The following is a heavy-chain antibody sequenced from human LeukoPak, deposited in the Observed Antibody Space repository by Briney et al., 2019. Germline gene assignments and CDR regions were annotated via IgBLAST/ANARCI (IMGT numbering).Heavy chain of an antibody. D-gene: IGHD3-10*01. Sequence: PSETLSLTCTVSGGSISSYYWSWIRQPPGKGLEWIGYIYYSGSTNYNPSLKSRVTISVDTSKNQFSLKLSSVTAADTAVYYCARVSAVRGPIGAFDIWGQGTMVTVSS. V-gene: IGHV4-59*01. CDR2: IYYSGST. J-gene: IGHJ3*02. CDR1: GGSISSYY. CDR3: ARVSAVRGPIGAFDI.